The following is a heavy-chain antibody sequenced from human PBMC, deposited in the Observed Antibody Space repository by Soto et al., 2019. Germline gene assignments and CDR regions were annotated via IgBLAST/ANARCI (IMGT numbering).Heavy chain of an antibody. CDR1: GGSISSGDYY. CDR3: ARGYRYFDWLTGYYYYYGMDV. D-gene: IGHD3-9*01. J-gene: IGHJ6*02. Sequence: PSETLSLTCTVSGGSISSGDYYWSWIRQPPGKGLEWIGYIYYSGSTYYNPSLKSRVTISVDTSKNQFSLKLSSVTAADTAVYYCARGYRYFDWLTGYYYYYGMDVWGQGTTVTVSS. CDR2: IYYSGST. V-gene: IGHV4-30-4*01.